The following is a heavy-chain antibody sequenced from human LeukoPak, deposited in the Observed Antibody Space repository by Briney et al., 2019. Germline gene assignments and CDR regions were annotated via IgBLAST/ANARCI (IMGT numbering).Heavy chain of an antibody. J-gene: IGHJ4*02. V-gene: IGHV3-23*01. CDR1: GFTFSSYA. D-gene: IGHD7-27*01. CDR3: AKVLSGGQDY. CDR2: IGGGGEYT. Sequence: GGSLRLSCAASGFTFSSYAMSWVSQAPGKGLEWVSTIGGGGEYTYYADSVKGRFIISRDNSKNTFYLQMNSLRAEDTAVYYCAKVLSGGQDYWGQGTLVTVFS.